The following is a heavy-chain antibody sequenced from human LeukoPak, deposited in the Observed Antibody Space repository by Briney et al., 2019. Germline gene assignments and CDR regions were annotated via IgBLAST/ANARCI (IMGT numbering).Heavy chain of an antibody. CDR1: GDSVSSNSAA. Sequence: QTLSLTCAISGDSVSSNSAAWNWIRQSPSRGLEWLGRTYYRSKWYNDYAVSVKSRVTINPDTSKNQFSLQLNSVTPEDTAVYYCARTYCTSSSCYFDYWGQGTLVTVSS. D-gene: IGHD2-2*01. CDR2: TYYRSKWYN. J-gene: IGHJ4*02. V-gene: IGHV6-1*01. CDR3: ARTYCTSSSCYFDY.